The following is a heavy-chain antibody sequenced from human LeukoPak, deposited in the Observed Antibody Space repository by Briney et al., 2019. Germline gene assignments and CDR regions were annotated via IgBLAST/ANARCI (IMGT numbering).Heavy chain of an antibody. CDR1: GGSINSGGYS. Sequence: SETLSLTCAVSGGSINSGGYSWSWIRQPPGKGLEWIGYIYHSGSTYYNPSLKSRVTISVDRSKNQFSLKLSSVTAADTAVYYCARVVVVATYLDYWGQGTLVTVSS. CDR2: IYHSGST. V-gene: IGHV4-30-2*01. J-gene: IGHJ4*02. D-gene: IGHD3-22*01. CDR3: ARVVVVATYLDY.